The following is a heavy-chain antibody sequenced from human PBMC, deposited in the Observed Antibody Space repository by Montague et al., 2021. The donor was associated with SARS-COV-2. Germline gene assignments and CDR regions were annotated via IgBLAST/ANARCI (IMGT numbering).Heavy chain of an antibody. CDR1: GFSLSTSGMC. Sequence: PALVKPTQTLTLTCTFSGFSLSTSGMCVSWIRQPPGKALEWLALTDWDDDKYYSTSLKTRLTISKDTSKNQVVLTMTNMDPVDTATYYCARMTTVVTLGYYYYYGMDVWVQGTTVTVSS. V-gene: IGHV2-70*01. D-gene: IGHD4-23*01. J-gene: IGHJ6*02. CDR2: TDWDDDK. CDR3: ARMTTVVTLGYYYYYGMDV.